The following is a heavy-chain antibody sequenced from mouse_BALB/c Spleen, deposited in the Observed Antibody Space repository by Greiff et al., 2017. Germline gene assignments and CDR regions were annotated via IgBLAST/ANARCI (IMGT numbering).Heavy chain of an antibody. CDR3: TRGGLLRWYFDV. D-gene: IGHD2-3*01. V-gene: IGHV6-6*02. CDR2: IRLKSDNYAT. Sequence: EVKLVESGGGLVQPGGSMKLSCVASGFTFSSYWMSWVRQSPEKGLEWVAEIRLKSDNYATHYAESVKGKFTISRDDSKSRLYLQMNSLRAEDTGIYYCTRGGLLRWYFDVWGAGTTVTVSS. CDR1: GFTFSSYW. J-gene: IGHJ1*01.